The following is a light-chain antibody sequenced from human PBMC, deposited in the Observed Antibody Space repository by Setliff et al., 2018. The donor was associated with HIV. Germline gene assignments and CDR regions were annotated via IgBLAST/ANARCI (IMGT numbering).Light chain of an antibody. CDR2: DVN. CDR1: SSDIGGNTF. J-gene: IGLJ1*01. CDR3: SSYTTSNTYV. V-gene: IGLV2-14*03. Sequence: QSALTQPASVSGSPGQSITFSCTGTSSDIGGNTFVSWYQHLPGKTPTVIIYDVNKRPSGVSDRFSGLKSGNTASLTISGLQAEDEADYHCSSYTTSNTYVFGSGTKVTVL.